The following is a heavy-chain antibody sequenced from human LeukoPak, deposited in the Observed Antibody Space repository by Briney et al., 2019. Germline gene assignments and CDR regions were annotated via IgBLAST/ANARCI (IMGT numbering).Heavy chain of an antibody. CDR3: AREGSSRSSPLDY. Sequence: GGSLRLSCAVSGFTFSTYTMHWVRQAPGKGLKWVAVISYDGSNKYYADSVKGRFTISRDNSKNTLYLQMNSLRAEDTAVYYCAREGSSRSSPLDYWGQGTLVTVSS. D-gene: IGHD6-6*01. J-gene: IGHJ4*02. CDR1: GFTFSTYT. CDR2: ISYDGSNK. V-gene: IGHV3-30-3*01.